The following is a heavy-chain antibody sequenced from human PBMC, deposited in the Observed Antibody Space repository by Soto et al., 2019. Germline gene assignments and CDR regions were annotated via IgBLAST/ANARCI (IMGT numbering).Heavy chain of an antibody. J-gene: IGHJ3*02. CDR3: ARSRISGSYYLGDAFDI. D-gene: IGHD1-26*01. CDR1: GGPISSYY. CDR2: IYYSGST. Sequence: SETLSLTCTVSGGPISSYYWSWIRQPPGKGLEWIGYIYYSGSTNYNPSLKSRVTISVDTSKNQFSLKLSSVTAADTAVYYCARSRISGSYYLGDAFDIWGQGTMVTVSS. V-gene: IGHV4-59*01.